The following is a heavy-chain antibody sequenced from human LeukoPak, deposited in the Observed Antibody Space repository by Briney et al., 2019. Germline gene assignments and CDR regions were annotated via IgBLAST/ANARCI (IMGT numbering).Heavy chain of an antibody. CDR2: INHSGST. CDR3: ARNYYDSSGYYLFDY. CDR1: GGSFSGYY. J-gene: IGHJ4*02. Sequence: PSETLSLTCAVYGGSFSGYYWSWIRHPPGKGLEWIGEINHSGSTNYNPSLKSRVTISVDTSKNQFSLKLSSVTAADTAVYYCARNYYDSSGYYLFDYWGQGTLVTVSS. D-gene: IGHD3-22*01. V-gene: IGHV4-34*01.